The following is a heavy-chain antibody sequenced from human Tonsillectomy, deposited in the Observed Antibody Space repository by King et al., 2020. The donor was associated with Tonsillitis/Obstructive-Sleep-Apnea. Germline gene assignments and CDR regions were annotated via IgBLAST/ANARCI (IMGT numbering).Heavy chain of an antibody. CDR3: ARDYFGNNYFDY. Sequence: VQLVESGGGLVQPGGSLRLSCAASGFTVSSNYMSWVRQAPGKGLEWVSVIYSGGSTYYADSVKGRFTISRDNSKNTLYLQMNSPGAEDTAVYYCARDYFGNNYFDYWGQGTLVTVSS. CDR1: GFTVSSNY. D-gene: IGHD3-9*01. J-gene: IGHJ4*02. V-gene: IGHV3-66*01. CDR2: IYSGGST.